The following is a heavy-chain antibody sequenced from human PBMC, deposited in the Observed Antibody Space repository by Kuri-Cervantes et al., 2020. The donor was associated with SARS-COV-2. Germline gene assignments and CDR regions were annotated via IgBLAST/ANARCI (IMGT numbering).Heavy chain of an antibody. Sequence: GESLKISCAASGFTFSSYSMNWVRQAPGKGLEWVSYISSNSNTIYYADSVKGRFTISRDNAKNLLYLQMNSLRVEDTAVYYCARDRRGDYWGQGTLVTVSS. CDR1: GFTFSSYS. V-gene: IGHV3-48*01. CDR3: ARDRRGDY. D-gene: IGHD3-10*01. CDR2: ISSNSNTI. J-gene: IGHJ4*02.